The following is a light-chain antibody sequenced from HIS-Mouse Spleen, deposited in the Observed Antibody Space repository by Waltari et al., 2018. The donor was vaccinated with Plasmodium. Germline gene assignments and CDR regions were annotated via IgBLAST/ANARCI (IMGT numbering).Light chain of an antibody. Sequence: QSALTQPASVSGSPGKSITISCTGTSRDVGSYNLVSWYQQHPGKAPKLMIYEGSKRPSGVSNRFSGSKSGNTASLTISGLQAEDEADYYCCSYAGSSTFVFGGGTKLTVL. CDR1: SRDVGSYNL. J-gene: IGLJ3*02. CDR2: EGS. V-gene: IGLV2-23*03. CDR3: CSYAGSSTFV.